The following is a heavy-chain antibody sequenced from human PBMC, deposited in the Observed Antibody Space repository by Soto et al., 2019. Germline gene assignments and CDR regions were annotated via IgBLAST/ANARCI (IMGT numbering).Heavy chain of an antibody. J-gene: IGHJ4*02. CDR1: GGSFSGYY. D-gene: IGHD5-18*01. Sequence: PSETLSLTCAVYGGSFSGYYWSWIRQPPGKGLEWIGEINHSGSTNYNPSLKSRVTISVDTSKNQFSLKLSSVTAADTAVYYCARARYSYAPTNIDYWCQGTLVTVSS. V-gene: IGHV4-34*01. CDR2: INHSGST. CDR3: ARARYSYAPTNIDY.